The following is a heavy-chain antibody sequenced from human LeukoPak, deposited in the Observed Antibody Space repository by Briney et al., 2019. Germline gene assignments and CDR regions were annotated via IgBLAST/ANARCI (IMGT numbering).Heavy chain of an antibody. Sequence: GGSLRLSCAASGFTFSSYEMNWVRQAPGKGLEWVSYISSSGSTIYYADSVKGRFTISRDNAKNSLYLQMNSLRAEGTAVYYCARDYGDYVAAFDYWGQGTLVTVSS. CDR2: ISSSGSTI. CDR1: GFTFSSYE. V-gene: IGHV3-48*03. CDR3: ARDYGDYVAAFDY. J-gene: IGHJ4*02. D-gene: IGHD4-17*01.